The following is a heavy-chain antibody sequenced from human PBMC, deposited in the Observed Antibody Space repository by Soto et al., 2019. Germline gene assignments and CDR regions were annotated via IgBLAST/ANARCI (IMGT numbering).Heavy chain of an antibody. CDR3: AKDQGSSWYEIDY. J-gene: IGHJ4*02. D-gene: IGHD6-13*01. CDR2: ISGSGGST. Sequence: EMQRLESGGGLVQPGGSLRLSCAASGFTFSNYAVTWVRQAPGKGLEWVSTISGSGGSTYYADSVKGRFTISRDNSKNTLYLQMNSLRAEDTAVYYCAKDQGSSWYEIDYWGQGTLVTVSS. CDR1: GFTFSNYA. V-gene: IGHV3-23*01.